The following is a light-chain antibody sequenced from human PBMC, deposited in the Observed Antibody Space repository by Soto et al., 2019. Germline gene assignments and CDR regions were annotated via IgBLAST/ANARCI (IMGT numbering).Light chain of an antibody. J-gene: IGLJ2*01. CDR1: SSNIGSNA. CDR3: ATWDDSLSGVV. CDR2: TND. V-gene: IGLV1-44*01. Sequence: QSVLTQPPSASVTPGQRVTISCSGSSSNIGSNAVNWYRQLPGTAPKLLIHTNDQRPSGVPDRFSGSQSGTSASLAISGLQSEDEAEYYCATWDDSLSGVVFGGGTKLTVL.